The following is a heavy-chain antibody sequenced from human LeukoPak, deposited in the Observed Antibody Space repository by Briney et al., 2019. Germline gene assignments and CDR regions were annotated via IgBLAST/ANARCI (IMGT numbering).Heavy chain of an antibody. CDR3: ARGAYSSGWAYFDH. V-gene: IGHV3-21*01. Sequence: PGGSLRLSCAASGFTFSTYNMNWVRQAPGKGLEWVSCIRGTSSYIWFADSLKGRFTISRDNAKNSLFLQMNSLRAEGTAVYYCARGAYSSGWAYFDHWGQGTLVTVSS. CDR1: GFTFSTYN. D-gene: IGHD6-19*01. J-gene: IGHJ4*02. CDR2: IRGTSSYI.